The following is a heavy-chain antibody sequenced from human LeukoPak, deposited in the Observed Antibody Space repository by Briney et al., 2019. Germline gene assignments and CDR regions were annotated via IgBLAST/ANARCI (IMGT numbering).Heavy chain of an antibody. CDR3: ATEALLYCSSTSCQYNWFDP. CDR2: INPSGGST. D-gene: IGHD2-2*01. CDR1: GYTFTSYY. J-gene: IGHJ5*02. Sequence: GASVKVSCKASGYTFTSYYMHWVRQAPGQGLEWMGIINPSGGSTSYAQKFQGRVTITADKSTSTAYMELSSLRSEDTAVYYCATEALLYCSSTSCQYNWFDPWGQGTLVTASS. V-gene: IGHV1-46*01.